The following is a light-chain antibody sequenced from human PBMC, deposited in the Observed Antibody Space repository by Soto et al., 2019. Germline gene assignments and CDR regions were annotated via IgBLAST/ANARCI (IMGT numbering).Light chain of an antibody. Sequence: EIVLTPSPVTLSLSPGEIATLPRRASQSLSSSYLASYQQKPGQAPRLLIYGASSRATGIPDRFSGSGSGTAFTLTISRLEPEDFAVYYCQKYGGSPRTFGQGTKVDIK. CDR2: GAS. CDR3: QKYGGSPRT. J-gene: IGKJ1*01. CDR1: QSLSSSY. V-gene: IGKV3-20*01.